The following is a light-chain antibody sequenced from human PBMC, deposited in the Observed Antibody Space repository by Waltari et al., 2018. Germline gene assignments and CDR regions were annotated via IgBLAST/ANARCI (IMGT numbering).Light chain of an antibody. CDR3: QQTYSIPLT. Sequence: DIQMTQSPSSLSASVGDRVTITCRASQSISSYLNWYQQKPGKAPNVMIYAASSLQMWVPSRFSGSGSGTDFTLTISSLQPEDFATYYCQQTYSIPLTFGGGTEVEIK. V-gene: IGKV1-39*01. CDR2: AAS. CDR1: QSISSY. J-gene: IGKJ4*01.